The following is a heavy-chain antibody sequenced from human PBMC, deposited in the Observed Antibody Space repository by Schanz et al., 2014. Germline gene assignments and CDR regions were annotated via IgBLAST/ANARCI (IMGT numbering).Heavy chain of an antibody. D-gene: IGHD3-10*01. Sequence: EVQLLESGGGLVQPGGSLRLSCASSGFSFTTYAMSWVRQAPGKGLEWVSSISSGGGSTYYADSVKGRFTISSDSSKNTLYLQMSSLRADDTAVYYCAKGRFGELSAFDIWGQGTMVTVSS. CDR1: GFSFTTYA. V-gene: IGHV3-23*01. CDR3: AKGRFGELSAFDI. CDR2: ISSGGGST. J-gene: IGHJ3*02.